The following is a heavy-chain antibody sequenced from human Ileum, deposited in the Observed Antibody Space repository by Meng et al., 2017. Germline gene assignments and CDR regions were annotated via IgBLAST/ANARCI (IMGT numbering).Heavy chain of an antibody. V-gene: IGHV3-21*01. CDR3: AREYSTYYYDSSGYLNY. D-gene: IGHD3-22*01. Sequence: GGPLRLSCAASGFTFSSYSMNWVRQAPGKGLEWVSSISSSSSYIYYADSVKGRFTISRDNAKNSLYLQMNSLRAEDTAVYYCAREYSTYYYDSSGYLNYWGQGTLVTVSS. J-gene: IGHJ4*02. CDR2: ISSSSSYI. CDR1: GFTFSSYS.